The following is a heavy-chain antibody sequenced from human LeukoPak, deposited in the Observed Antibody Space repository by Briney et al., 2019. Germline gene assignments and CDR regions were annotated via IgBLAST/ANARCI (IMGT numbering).Heavy chain of an antibody. CDR2: MNPRDNT. Sequence: ASVKVACKASGYTSTSPDINWVRQATGRGLEWLGWMNPRDNTGYAQKFQGRVTLTRDKSINTAYMELSSLRSEDTAVYYCARYTQHYGFDIWGQGTMVTVSA. J-gene: IGHJ3*02. V-gene: IGHV1-8*01. CDR3: ARYTQHYGFDI. D-gene: IGHD3-3*02. CDR1: GYTSTSPD.